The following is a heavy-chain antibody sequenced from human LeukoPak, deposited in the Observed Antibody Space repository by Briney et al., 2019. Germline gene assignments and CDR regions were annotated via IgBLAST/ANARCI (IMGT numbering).Heavy chain of an antibody. Sequence: GGSLRLSCAASGFTFSSYSMNWVRQAPGKGLEWVSSISSSSSYIYYADSVKGRFTISRDNAKNSLYLQMNSLRAEHTAVYYCARGQYYDILTGYSTLVYWGQGTLVTVSS. J-gene: IGHJ4*02. CDR2: ISSSSSYI. D-gene: IGHD3-9*01. V-gene: IGHV3-21*01. CDR3: ARGQYYDILTGYSTLVY. CDR1: GFTFSSYS.